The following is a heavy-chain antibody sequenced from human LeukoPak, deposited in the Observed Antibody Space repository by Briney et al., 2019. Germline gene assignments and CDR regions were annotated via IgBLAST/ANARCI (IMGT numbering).Heavy chain of an antibody. Sequence: PGGSLRLSCAASGFTFSLYGMHWVRQAPGKGLEWVAVISYDGSNKYFADSVKGRFNISRDNSKNTLYLQMNSLRTEDTAVYYCAKARYGYSSSWYGFDYWGQGTLVTVSS. J-gene: IGHJ4*02. CDR1: GFTFSLYG. D-gene: IGHD6-13*01. V-gene: IGHV3-30*18. CDR2: ISYDGSNK. CDR3: AKARYGYSSSWYGFDY.